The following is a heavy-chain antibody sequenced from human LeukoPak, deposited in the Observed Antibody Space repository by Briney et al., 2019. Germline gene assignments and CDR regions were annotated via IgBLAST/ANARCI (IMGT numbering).Heavy chain of an antibody. CDR1: GFTFSSYA. V-gene: IGHV3-30*03. Sequence: GGSLRLSCAASGFTFSSYAMSWVRQAPGKGLEWVAVISYDGSKKYYADSVKGRFTISRDNAKNSLYLQMNSLRAEDTAVYYCAREGGEWELLRTFDYWGQGTLVTVSS. D-gene: IGHD1-26*01. CDR2: ISYDGSKK. J-gene: IGHJ4*02. CDR3: AREGGEWELLRTFDY.